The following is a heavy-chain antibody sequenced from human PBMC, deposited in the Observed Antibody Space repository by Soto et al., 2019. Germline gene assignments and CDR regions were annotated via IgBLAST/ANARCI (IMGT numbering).Heavy chain of an antibody. D-gene: IGHD3-3*01. CDR1: GFTFSDYY. J-gene: IGHJ4*02. Sequence: QVQLVESGGGLVKPGGSLRLSCAASGFTFSDYYMSWIRQAPGKGLEWVSYISSSGSTIYYADSVKGRFTISRDNAKNALYLQMNGLRAEDTAVYYCAGLRFLEWSSYYFDCWGQGTLVTVSS. V-gene: IGHV3-11*01. CDR3: AGLRFLEWSSYYFDC. CDR2: ISSSGSTI.